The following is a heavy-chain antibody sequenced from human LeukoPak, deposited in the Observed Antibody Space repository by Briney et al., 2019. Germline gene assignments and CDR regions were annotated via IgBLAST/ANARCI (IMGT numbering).Heavy chain of an antibody. D-gene: IGHD7-27*01. J-gene: IGHJ4*02. CDR1: GGSISSYY. Sequence: PSETLSLTCTVSGGSISSYYWTWIRQPPGKGLEWIGYIYYSGSTNYNPSLKSRVTISLDTSKSQFSLKLSSVTAADTAVYYCARDHNWGYYFDYWGQGTLVTVSS. CDR3: ARDHNWGYYFDY. CDR2: IYYSGST. V-gene: IGHV4-59*01.